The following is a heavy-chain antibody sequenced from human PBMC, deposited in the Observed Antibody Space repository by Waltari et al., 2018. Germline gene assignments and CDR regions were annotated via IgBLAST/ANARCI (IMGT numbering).Heavy chain of an antibody. CDR1: GFTFSSYS. D-gene: IGHD1-26*01. J-gene: IGHJ4*02. CDR3: ARDYVRLYSGSYYFDY. CDR2: ISSSSSYI. V-gene: IGHV3-21*01. Sequence: EVQLVESGGGLVKPGGSLRLSCAASGFTFSSYSMNWVRQAPGKGLEWVSSISSSSSYIYYADSVKGRFTISRDNAKNSLYLQMNSLRAEDTAVYYCARDYVRLYSGSYYFDYWGQGTLVTVSS.